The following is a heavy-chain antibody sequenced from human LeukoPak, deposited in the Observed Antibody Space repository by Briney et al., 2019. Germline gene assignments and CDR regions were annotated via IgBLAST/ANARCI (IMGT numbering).Heavy chain of an antibody. CDR1: GXSISSSTW. Sequence: SETLSLTCAVSGXSISSSTWWSWVRLPPGKGLEWIGEIFHSGSTNFNPFLKSRLTMSVDDSKHEFSLRRTSVTAAATAVYYCASGGLVSRYLDHWGQGTLVTVSS. CDR3: ASGGLVSRYLDH. D-gene: IGHD3-9*01. V-gene: IGHV4-4*02. J-gene: IGHJ4*02. CDR2: IFHSGST.